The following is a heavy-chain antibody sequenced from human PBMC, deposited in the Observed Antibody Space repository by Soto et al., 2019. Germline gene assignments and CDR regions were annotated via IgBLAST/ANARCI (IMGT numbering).Heavy chain of an antibody. CDR2: INHSGST. J-gene: IGHJ4*02. Sequence: SETLSLTCAVYGGSCSGYYWSWIRQPPGKGLEWIGEINHSGSTNYNPSLKSRVTISVDTSKNQFSLKLSSVTAADTAVYYCARGRRRYCSSTSCFNQFDYWGQGTLVTVSS. CDR3: ARGRRRYCSSTSCFNQFDY. D-gene: IGHD2-2*01. V-gene: IGHV4-34*01. CDR1: GGSCSGYY.